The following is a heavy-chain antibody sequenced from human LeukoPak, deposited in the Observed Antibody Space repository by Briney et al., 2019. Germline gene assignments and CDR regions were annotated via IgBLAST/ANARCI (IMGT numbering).Heavy chain of an antibody. CDR2: ISFDEKNK. V-gene: IGHV3-30*03. D-gene: IGHD3-22*01. J-gene: IGHJ4*02. CDR1: GFTFSSYG. Sequence: PGGSLRLSCAASGFTFSSYGMHWVRQAPGKGLEWVAVISFDEKNKYYADSVKGRFTISRDNSKNTLYLQMSSLRAEDTAVYYCASGHYDSSGSQDKYVHDYWGQGTLVTVSS. CDR3: ASGHYDSSGSQDKYVHDY.